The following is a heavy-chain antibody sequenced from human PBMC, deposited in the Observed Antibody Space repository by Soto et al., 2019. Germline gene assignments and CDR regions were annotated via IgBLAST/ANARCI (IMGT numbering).Heavy chain of an antibody. V-gene: IGHV4-4*07. CDR3: ARENYDFWSGYSMDV. Sequence: QVQLQESGPGLVKPSETLSLTCTVSGGSISSYYWSWIRQPAGKGLELIGRIYTSGSTNYNPSLKSRVTMSVDTSKNQFSLKLSSVTAADTAVYYCARENYDFWSGYSMDVWGQGTTVTVSS. J-gene: IGHJ6*02. D-gene: IGHD3-3*01. CDR1: GGSISSYY. CDR2: IYTSGST.